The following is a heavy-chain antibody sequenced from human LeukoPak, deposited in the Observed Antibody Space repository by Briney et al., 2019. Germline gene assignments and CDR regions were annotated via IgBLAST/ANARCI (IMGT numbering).Heavy chain of an antibody. CDR2: INQDGSEK. CDR3: ARDWGLRDLGDY. Sequence: PGGSLRLSCAASGFTFSGYWMSWVRQAPGKGLEWVANINQDGSEKYYVDSVKGRFTISRDNPKNSLYLQMNSLRAEDTAVYYCARDWGLRDLGDYWGQGTLVTVSS. CDR1: GFTFSGYW. J-gene: IGHJ4*02. D-gene: IGHD3-10*01. V-gene: IGHV3-7*01.